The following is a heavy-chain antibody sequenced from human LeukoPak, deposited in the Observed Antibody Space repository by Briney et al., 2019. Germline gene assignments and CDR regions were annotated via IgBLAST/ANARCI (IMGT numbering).Heavy chain of an antibody. CDR2: ISGSAGST. CDR1: GFSFSSYA. V-gene: IGHV3-23*01. J-gene: IGHJ4*02. Sequence: GGSLRLSCAASGFSFSSYAMSWVRQAPGKGLEWVSGISGSAGSTYYADSVEGRFIISRDNSKNTLYLQMSSLRAEDTAVYYCAQDQGVVGSGKFGYWGQGTLVTVSS. CDR3: AQDQGVVGSGKFGY. D-gene: IGHD2-15*01.